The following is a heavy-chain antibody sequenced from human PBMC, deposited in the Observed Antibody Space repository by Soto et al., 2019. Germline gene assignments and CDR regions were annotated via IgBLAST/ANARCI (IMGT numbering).Heavy chain of an antibody. V-gene: IGHV3-9*01. CDR2: ISWNSGSI. Sequence: GGSLRLSCAASGFTFDDYAMHWVRQAPGKGLEWVSGISWNSGSIGYADSVKGRFTISRDNAKNSLYLQMNSLRAEDTALYYCAKDSDVAGIHYWGQGTLVTVSS. J-gene: IGHJ4*02. D-gene: IGHD6-19*01. CDR3: AKDSDVAGIHY. CDR1: GFTFDDYA.